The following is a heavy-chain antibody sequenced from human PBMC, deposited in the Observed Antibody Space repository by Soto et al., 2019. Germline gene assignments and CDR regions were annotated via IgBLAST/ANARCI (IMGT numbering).Heavy chain of an antibody. D-gene: IGHD5-12*01. V-gene: IGHV4-30-4*01. CDR3: ARAEGGYSGYDFDY. CDR1: GGSLSSGGYY. CDR2: IYYSGST. J-gene: IGHJ4*02. Sequence: SETLSLTCTVSGGSLSSGGYYWGWIRQPPGKGLEWIGYIYYSGSTYYNPSLKSRVTISVDTSKTQSSLKLSSVTAADTAVYYCARAEGGYSGYDFDYWGQGTLVTVSS.